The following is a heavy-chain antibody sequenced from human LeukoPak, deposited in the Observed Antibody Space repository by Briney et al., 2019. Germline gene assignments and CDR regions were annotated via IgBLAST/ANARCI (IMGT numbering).Heavy chain of an antibody. CDR1: GFTVSSNY. CDR3: ASAGSGSAYDAFDI. J-gene: IGHJ3*02. D-gene: IGHD3-10*01. V-gene: IGHV3-53*01. Sequence: GGSLRLSCAASGFTVSSNYMSWVRQAPGKGLEWASVIYSGGSTYYADSVKGRFTISRDNSKNTLYLQMNSLRAEDTAVYYCASAGSGSAYDAFDIWGQGTMVTVSS. CDR2: IYSGGST.